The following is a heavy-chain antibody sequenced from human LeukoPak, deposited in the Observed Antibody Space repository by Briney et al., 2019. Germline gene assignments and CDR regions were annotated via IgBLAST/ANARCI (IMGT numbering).Heavy chain of an antibody. Sequence: SETLSLTCAVYGGSFSGYYWSWIRQPPGKGLEWIGEINHSGSTNYNPSLKSRVTISVDTSKNQFSLTLSSVTAADTAVYYCARARYDFWSGYYVWFDPWGQGTLVTVSS. V-gene: IGHV4-34*01. D-gene: IGHD3-3*01. CDR1: GGSFSGYY. J-gene: IGHJ5*02. CDR3: ARARYDFWSGYYVWFDP. CDR2: INHSGST.